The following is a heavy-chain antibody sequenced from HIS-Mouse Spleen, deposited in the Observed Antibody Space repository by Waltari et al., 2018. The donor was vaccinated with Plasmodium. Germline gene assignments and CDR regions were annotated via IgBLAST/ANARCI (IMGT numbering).Heavy chain of an antibody. CDR1: GGSFSGYY. D-gene: IGHD2-21*02. V-gene: IGHV4-34*01. J-gene: IGHJ4*02. CDR3: ARGRRIVVVTAPRGFFDY. Sequence: QVQLQQWGAGLLKPSETLSLTCAVYGGSFSGYYWSWIRQPPGKGLEWIGEINHSGSTNYNPSFKSRVTISVDTSKNQFSLKLSSVTAADTAVYYCARGRRIVVVTAPRGFFDYWGQGTLVTVSS. CDR2: INHSGST.